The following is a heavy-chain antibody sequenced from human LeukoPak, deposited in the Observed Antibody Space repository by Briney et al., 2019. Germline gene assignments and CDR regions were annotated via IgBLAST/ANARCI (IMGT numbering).Heavy chain of an antibody. CDR2: IYTSGST. D-gene: IGHD3-9*01. CDR3: ARDVRYFDWSPFDL. CDR1: GGSISSYY. J-gene: IGHJ2*01. Sequence: SETLSLTSTVSGGSISSYYWSWIRQPAGKGLEWIGRIYTSGSTNYNPSLKSRVTMSVDTSKNQFSLKLSSVTAADTAVYYCARDVRYFDWSPFDLWGRGTLVTVSS. V-gene: IGHV4-4*07.